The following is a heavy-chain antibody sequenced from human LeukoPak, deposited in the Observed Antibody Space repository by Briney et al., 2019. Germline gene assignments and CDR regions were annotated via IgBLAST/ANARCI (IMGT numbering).Heavy chain of an antibody. J-gene: IGHJ4*02. CDR1: GFIFSNYG. CDR3: AKDPARGQLGIFDY. CDR2: IENDGSNK. D-gene: IGHD6-6*01. Sequence: GGSLRLSCAASGFIFSNYGMCWVRQAPGKGLEWVTFIENDGSNKYYADSVRGRFTISRDNSRNTLYMQMNSLRVEDTAVYYCAKDPARGQLGIFDYWGQGVLVTVSS. V-gene: IGHV3-30*02.